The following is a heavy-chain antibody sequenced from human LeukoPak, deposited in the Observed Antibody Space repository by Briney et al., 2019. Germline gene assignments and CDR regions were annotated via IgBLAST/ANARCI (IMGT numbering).Heavy chain of an antibody. CDR2: IYYSGST. V-gene: IGHV4-59*08. J-gene: IGHJ2*01. CDR1: GGSISGSY. CDR3: ARSSTAVTNWYFDL. D-gene: IGHD4-23*01. Sequence: SETLSLTCTVSGGSISGSYWSWIRQPPGKGLEWIGYIYYSGSTNYNPSLGSRVTISVDTSKNQFSLKLSSVTAADTAVYYCARSSTAVTNWYFDLWGRGTLVTVSS.